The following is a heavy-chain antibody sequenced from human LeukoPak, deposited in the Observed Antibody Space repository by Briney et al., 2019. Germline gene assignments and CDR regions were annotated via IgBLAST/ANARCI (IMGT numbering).Heavy chain of an antibody. J-gene: IGHJ4*02. CDR2: IYSGGST. D-gene: IGHD1-26*01. V-gene: IGHV3-66*01. Sequence: PGGSLRLSCAASGFTVSSNYMSWVRQAPGKGVEWVSVIYSGGSTYYADTVKGRFTISRDNSKNTLYLQMNSLRAEDTAVYYCARDSRIVGAFDYWGQGTLVTVSS. CDR1: GFTVSSNY. CDR3: ARDSRIVGAFDY.